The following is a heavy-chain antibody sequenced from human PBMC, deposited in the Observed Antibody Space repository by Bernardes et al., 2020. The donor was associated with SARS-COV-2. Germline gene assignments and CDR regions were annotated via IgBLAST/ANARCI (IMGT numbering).Heavy chain of an antibody. Sequence: ASVKVSCKASGYTFTSYYMHWVRQAPGQGLEWMGIINPSGGSTSYAQKFQGRVTMTRVTSTSTVYMELSSLRPEDTAVYYCARDLDGAAAGTRFDYWGQGTLVTVSS. CDR2: INPSGGST. CDR3: ARDLDGAAAGTRFDY. V-gene: IGHV1-46*01. J-gene: IGHJ4*02. CDR1: GYTFTSYY. D-gene: IGHD6-13*01.